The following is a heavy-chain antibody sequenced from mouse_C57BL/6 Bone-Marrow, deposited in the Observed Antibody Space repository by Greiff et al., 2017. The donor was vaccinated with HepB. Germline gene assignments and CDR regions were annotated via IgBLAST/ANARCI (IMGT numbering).Heavy chain of an antibody. Sequence: VKLQESGPELVKPGASVKISCKASGYAFSSSWMNWVKQRPGKGLEWIGRIYPGDGDTNYNGKFKGKATLTADKSSSTAYMQLSSLTSEDSAVYFCARAGGGRFAYWGQGTLVTVSA. V-gene: IGHV1-82*01. CDR3: ARAGGGRFAY. CDR1: GYAFSSSW. J-gene: IGHJ3*01. CDR2: IYPGDGDT.